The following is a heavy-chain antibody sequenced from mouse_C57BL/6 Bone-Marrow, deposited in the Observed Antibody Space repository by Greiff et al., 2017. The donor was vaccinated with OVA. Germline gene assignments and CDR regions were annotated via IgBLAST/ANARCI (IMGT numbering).Heavy chain of an antibody. Sequence: EVKLVESGGGLVKPGGSLKLSCAASGFTFSSYAMSWVRQTPEKRLEWVATISDGGSYTYYPDNVKGRFTISRDNAKNNLYLQMSHLKSEDTAMYYCARDRWDRDWYFDVWGTGTTVTVSS. V-gene: IGHV5-4*01. CDR2: ISDGGSYT. D-gene: IGHD3-3*01. CDR3: ARDRWDRDWYFDV. CDR1: GFTFSSYA. J-gene: IGHJ1*03.